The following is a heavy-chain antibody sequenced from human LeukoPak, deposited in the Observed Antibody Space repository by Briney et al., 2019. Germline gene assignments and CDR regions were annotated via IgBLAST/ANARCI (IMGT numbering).Heavy chain of an antibody. D-gene: IGHD6-13*01. J-gene: IGHJ4*02. Sequence: GGSLRLSCAASGFTFSDYYMSWIRQAPGKGLEWVSYISSNSITIYYADSVKGLFTISRDSAKNSLYLQMNSLRDEDTALYYCARGYSALDYWGQGTLVTVSS. CDR2: ISSNSITI. CDR3: ARGYSALDY. V-gene: IGHV3-11*04. CDR1: GFTFSDYY.